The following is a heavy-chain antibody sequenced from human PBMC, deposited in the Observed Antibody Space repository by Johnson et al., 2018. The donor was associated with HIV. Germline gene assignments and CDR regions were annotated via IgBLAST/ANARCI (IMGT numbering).Heavy chain of an antibody. V-gene: IGHV3-20*04. CDR2: IAWNGATT. J-gene: IGHJ3*02. Sequence: VQLVESGGGVVRPGESLRLSCAASGFTFDEHGMSWVHQAPGKGLEWVSGIAWNGATTGYADSVKGRFTISRDNVKKSLYLQMNSLRAEDTALYYCARRGGSGWSAFDIWGQGTIVTVSS. CDR3: ARRGGSGWSAFDI. CDR1: GFTFDEHG. D-gene: IGHD6-19*01.